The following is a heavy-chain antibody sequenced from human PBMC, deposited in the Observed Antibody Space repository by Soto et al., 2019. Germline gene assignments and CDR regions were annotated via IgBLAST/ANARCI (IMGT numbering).Heavy chain of an antibody. V-gene: IGHV3-30*03. Sequence: QVQLVESGGGVVKPGRSLRLSCAASGFTFSSYGMNWVRQAAGKGLEWVAVISYDGSNIYYADSVKGQFTLSRDNFKNPQSLKTTHLGPRSTAVYYCATDCSPNYFSRMDVWGQGTTVTVSS. CDR2: ISYDGSNI. CDR1: GFTFSSYG. D-gene: IGHD6-19*01. CDR3: ATDCSPNYFSRMDV. J-gene: IGHJ6*02.